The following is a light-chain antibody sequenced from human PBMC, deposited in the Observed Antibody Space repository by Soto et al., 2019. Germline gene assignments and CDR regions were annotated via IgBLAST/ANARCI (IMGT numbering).Light chain of an antibody. V-gene: IGKV3D-20*01. CDR1: QTVHSNY. CDR2: DAS. Sequence: EVVLTQSPATLSLSPGERATLSCGASQTVHSNYLAWYQHKPGLAPRLLIYDASSRATGIPDRFRGSGSGTDFTLTISRLEPEDFAVYYCQQYGTPPRGTFGGGTKVEIK. CDR3: QQYGTPPRGT. J-gene: IGKJ4*01.